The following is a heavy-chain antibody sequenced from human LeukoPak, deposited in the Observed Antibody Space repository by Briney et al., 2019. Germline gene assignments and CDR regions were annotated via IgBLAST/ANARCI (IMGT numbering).Heavy chain of an antibody. V-gene: IGHV4-34*01. J-gene: IGHJ5*02. CDR3: ARGQTVLRFDP. CDR2: INHRGIT. CDR1: GGTFSDYY. Sequence: SETLSLTCGVSGGTFSDYYWSWIRQSPEKGLEWIGDINHRGITNYHPSLKSRVAISVDTSKKQLSLHLYSMTVADTAVYYCARGQTVLRFDPWGQGTLVTVSS. D-gene: IGHD5-12*01.